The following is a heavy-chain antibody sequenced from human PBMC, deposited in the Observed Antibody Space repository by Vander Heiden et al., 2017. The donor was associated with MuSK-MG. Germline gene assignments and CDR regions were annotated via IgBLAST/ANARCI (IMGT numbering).Heavy chain of an antibody. CDR2: ISYDGSNK. CDR3: ASNMEHVNIVATILGTIDY. D-gene: IGHD5-12*01. J-gene: IGHJ4*02. V-gene: IGHV3-30*04. CDR1: GFTSSSYA. Sequence: QVQRVEPGGGVVQPGRSLRLSCAALGFTSSSYAMPWVRQAAGKGLEWVAVISYDGSNKYFSVSVKGRFTISRDNSKNTLYLQMNSLRAEDTAVYYCASNMEHVNIVATILGTIDYWGQGTLVTVSS.